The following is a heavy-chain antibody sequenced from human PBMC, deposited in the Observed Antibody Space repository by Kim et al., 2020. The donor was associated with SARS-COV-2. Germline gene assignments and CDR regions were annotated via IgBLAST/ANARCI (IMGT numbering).Heavy chain of an antibody. D-gene: IGHD2-2*02. CDR2: INHSGST. V-gene: IGHV4-34*01. Sequence: SETLSLTCAVYGGSFSGYYWSWIRQPPGKGLEWIGEINHSGSTNYNPSLKSRVTISVDTSKNQFSLKLSSVTAADTAVYYCARGIPRGFWFDPWGQGTLV. CDR1: GGSFSGYY. CDR3: ARGIPRGFWFDP. J-gene: IGHJ5*02.